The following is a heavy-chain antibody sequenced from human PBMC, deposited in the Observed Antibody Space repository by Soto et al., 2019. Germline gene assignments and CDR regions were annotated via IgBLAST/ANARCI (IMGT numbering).Heavy chain of an antibody. Sequence: VQLQESGPGLGSPSETLSLTCTVSGCSISSGNFYWCWRRQPPGKGLEWIGYIYFSGSTSYSPSLKSRLTISLNTSNNQFSLKLTSVTAADTAVYYCAHDSHGGNTYFDLWGQGALVTVSS. CDR3: AHDSHGGNTYFDL. D-gene: IGHD1-26*01. CDR2: IYFSGST. CDR1: GCSISSGNFY. V-gene: IGHV4-30-4*01. J-gene: IGHJ4*02.